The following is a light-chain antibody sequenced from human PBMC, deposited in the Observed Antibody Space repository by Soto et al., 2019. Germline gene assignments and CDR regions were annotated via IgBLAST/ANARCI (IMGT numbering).Light chain of an antibody. Sequence: QSVLTQPASVSGSPGQSITISCTGTSSDVGGYNSVSWYRQDPGKAPKLMIYDVTNQPSGVSNRFSGSKSGNTASLTISGLQAEDEDDYYCSSFTSSITYVFGTGTKVTV. CDR1: SSDVGGYNS. CDR3: SSFTSSITYV. J-gene: IGLJ1*01. V-gene: IGLV2-14*01. CDR2: DVT.